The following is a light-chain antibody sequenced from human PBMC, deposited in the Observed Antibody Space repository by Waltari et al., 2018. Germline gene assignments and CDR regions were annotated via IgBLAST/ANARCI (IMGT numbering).Light chain of an antibody. CDR3: QQYGSSPWT. CDR2: GAS. J-gene: IGKJ1*01. CDR1: HSVSSSY. V-gene: IGKV3-20*01. Sequence: ELVFTQSPGTLSLSPGERATLPCRASHSVSSSYLAWYQQKPGQAPRVLIHGASTRATGIPDRFSGSGSGTDFTLTISRLEPEDFAVYYCQQYGSSPWTFGQGTKVEIK.